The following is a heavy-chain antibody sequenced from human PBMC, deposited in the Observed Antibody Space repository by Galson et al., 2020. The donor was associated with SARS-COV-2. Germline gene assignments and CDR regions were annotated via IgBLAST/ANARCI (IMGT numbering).Heavy chain of an antibody. CDR3: ARLIDYSSYFDY. D-gene: IGHD4-4*01. J-gene: IGHJ4*02. Sequence: HGESLKLPCKGSGYSLTSYWISWVRQMPGKGLERMGRIDPLDSYTNYSPSFQGHVTISADKSISTAYLQWSSLKASDTAMYYCARLIDYSSYFDYWGQGTLVTVSS. V-gene: IGHV5-10-1*01. CDR2: IDPLDSYT. CDR1: GYSLTSYW.